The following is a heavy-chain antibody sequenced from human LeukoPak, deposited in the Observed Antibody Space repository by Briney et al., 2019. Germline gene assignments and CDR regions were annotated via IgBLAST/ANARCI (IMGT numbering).Heavy chain of an antibody. CDR2: TYYRSKWYN. D-gene: IGHD6-19*01. CDR1: GDSVSSNSAA. V-gene: IGHV6-1*01. CDR3: GRDSAVAVSFDY. J-gene: IGHJ4*02. Sequence: SQTLSLTCAISGDSVSSNSAAWNWIRQSPSRGLEWLGRTYYRSKWYNDYAVSVRSRITINPDTSKNQFSLKLSSVTAADTAVYYCGRDSAVAVSFDYWAREPRVPVPS.